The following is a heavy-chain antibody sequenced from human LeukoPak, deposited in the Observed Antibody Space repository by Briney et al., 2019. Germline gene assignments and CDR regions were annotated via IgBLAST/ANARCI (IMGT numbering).Heavy chain of an antibody. CDR3: AKDLTMIAPDPPYMDV. J-gene: IGHJ6*03. Sequence: PGGSLRLSCAASGLNFTNYAMSWVRQAPGKGLEWVSVISASGGSTYYADSVKGRFTISRDNSKNTLYLQMNSLRGEDTAVYYCAKDLTMIAPDPPYMDVWGKGTTVTISS. CDR1: GLNFTNYA. D-gene: IGHD3-22*01. CDR2: ISASGGST. V-gene: IGHV3-23*01.